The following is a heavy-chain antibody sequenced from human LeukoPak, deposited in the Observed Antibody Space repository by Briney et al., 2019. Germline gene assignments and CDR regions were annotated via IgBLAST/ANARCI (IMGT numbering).Heavy chain of an antibody. Sequence: SVKVSCKASGGTFSSYAISWVRQAPGQGLEWMGRIIPIFGTANYAQKFHGRVTITTHESTSTAYMELSSLRSEDTAVYYCARDVAIPPPKNYYYMDVWGKGTTVTVSS. CDR1: GGTFSSYA. CDR2: IIPIFGTA. J-gene: IGHJ6*03. D-gene: IGHD2-21*01. V-gene: IGHV1-69*05. CDR3: ARDVAIPPPKNYYYMDV.